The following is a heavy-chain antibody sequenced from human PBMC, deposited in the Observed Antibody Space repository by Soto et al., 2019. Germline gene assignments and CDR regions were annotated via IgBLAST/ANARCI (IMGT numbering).Heavy chain of an antibody. CDR1: GASISSGRYY. J-gene: IGHJ4*01. CDR2: ISGTGQI. D-gene: IGHD2-21*01. CDR3: ARVQTTGDSDYLDL. Sequence: QVQLQESGPGLVKPSQTLSVTCSVSGASISSGRYYWSWVRQPPGKGLEWIGYISGTGQIYYSSSSFKSRVTLSVDTPNPQFSLKWTSVTAADTARYYCARVQTTGDSDYLDLWGQGTLVTVSS. V-gene: IGHV4-30-4*01.